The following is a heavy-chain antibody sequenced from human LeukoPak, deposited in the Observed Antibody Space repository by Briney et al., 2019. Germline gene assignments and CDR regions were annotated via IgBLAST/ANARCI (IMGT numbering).Heavy chain of an antibody. CDR3: AKDPRRISMIVVVRRGYYMDV. CDR2: IRYDGSNK. Sequence: GGSLRLSCAASGFTFSSYGMHWVRQAPGKGLEWVAFIRYDGSNKYYADSVKGRFTISRDNSKNTLYLQMNSLRAEDTAVYYCAKDPRRISMIVVVRRGYYMDVWGKGTTVTISS. CDR1: GFTFSSYG. V-gene: IGHV3-30*02. J-gene: IGHJ6*03. D-gene: IGHD3-22*01.